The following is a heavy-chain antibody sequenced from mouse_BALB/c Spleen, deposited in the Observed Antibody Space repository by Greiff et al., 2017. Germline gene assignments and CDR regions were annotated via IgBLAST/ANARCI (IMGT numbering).Heavy chain of an antibody. CDR2: IWGGRST. J-gene: IGHJ2*01. D-gene: IGHD2-1*01. V-gene: IGHV2-6-7*01. CDR3: ARDFLLGYFDY. Sequence: QVQRKESGPGLVAPSQIPSITRSVPGISFPSHGVHWVRQPPGKGLEWLGMIWGGRSTDYKSALKSRLSISKDNSKSQVFLKMNSLQTDDTAMYYCARDFLLGYFDYWGQGTTLTVSS. CDR1: GISFPSHG.